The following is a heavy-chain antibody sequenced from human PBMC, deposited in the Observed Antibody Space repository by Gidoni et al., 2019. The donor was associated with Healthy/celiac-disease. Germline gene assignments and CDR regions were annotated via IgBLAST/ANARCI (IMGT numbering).Heavy chain of an antibody. D-gene: IGHD6-19*01. CDR3: AKWMIAVAGGGAFDI. Sequence: EVQLLESGGGLVQPGGSLRLPCSASGFTFSSYAMSWVRQAPGKGLGWVSAISGSGGSTYYADSVKGRFTISRDNSKNTLYLQMNSLRAEDTAVYYCAKWMIAVAGGGAFDIWGQGTMVTVSS. CDR2: ISGSGGST. J-gene: IGHJ3*02. CDR1: GFTFSSYA. V-gene: IGHV3-23*01.